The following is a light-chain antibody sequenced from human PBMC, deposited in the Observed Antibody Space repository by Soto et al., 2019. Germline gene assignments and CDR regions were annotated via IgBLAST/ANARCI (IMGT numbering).Light chain of an antibody. CDR3: QQYNNWLWT. CDR1: QSVSRK. V-gene: IGKV3-15*01. J-gene: IGKJ1*01. CDR2: GAS. Sequence: LLMTQSPATLSVSPWEIATLSCRASQSVSRKVAWYQQKPGQAPRLLIYGASTRATGIPARFSGSGSGTEFTLTISSLQSEDFAVYYCQQYNNWLWTFGQGTKVEI.